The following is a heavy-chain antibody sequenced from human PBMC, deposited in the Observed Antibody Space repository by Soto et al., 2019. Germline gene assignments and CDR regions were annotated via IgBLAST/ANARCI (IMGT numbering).Heavy chain of an antibody. CDR1: GYTLTELS. CDR3: AAAYSSSRYGYCQH. CDR2: FAPEDGEP. J-gene: IGHJ1*01. Sequence: ASVKVSCKVSGYTLTELSMLWMRQAPGTGLEWMGGFAPEDGEPIYAQKFQGSVTMTEDTSTDTAYMELRSRRSEYTAVYYCAAAYSSSRYGYCQHWGQGSRVRVAS. V-gene: IGHV1-24*01. D-gene: IGHD6-13*01.